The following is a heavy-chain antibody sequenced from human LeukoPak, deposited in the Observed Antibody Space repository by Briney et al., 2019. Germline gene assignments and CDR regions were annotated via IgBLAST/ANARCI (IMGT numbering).Heavy chain of an antibody. CDR1: GGSISSYY. J-gene: IGHJ4*02. Sequence: SETLSLTCTVSGGSISSYYWSWIRQPPGKGLEWIGYIYYSGSTNYNPSLKSRVTISVDTSKNQFSLKLSFVTAADTAVYYCARHRWLQPFDYWGQGTLVTVSS. CDR3: ARHRWLQPFDY. CDR2: IYYSGST. V-gene: IGHV4-59*08. D-gene: IGHD5-24*01.